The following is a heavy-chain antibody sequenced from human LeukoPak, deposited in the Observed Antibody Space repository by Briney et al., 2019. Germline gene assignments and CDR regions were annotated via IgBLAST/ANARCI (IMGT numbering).Heavy chain of an antibody. CDR3: AKDGGADYGDYYFDY. Sequence: PGGSLRLSCVASGFTFATSWMTWVRQAPGKGLEWVANIKQDGTEKYYVDSVRGRFTISRDNAKNSLYLQMNSLRAEDTALYYCAKDGGADYGDYYFDYWGQGTLVTVSS. D-gene: IGHD4-17*01. J-gene: IGHJ4*02. CDR1: GFTFATSW. V-gene: IGHV3-7*03. CDR2: IKQDGTEK.